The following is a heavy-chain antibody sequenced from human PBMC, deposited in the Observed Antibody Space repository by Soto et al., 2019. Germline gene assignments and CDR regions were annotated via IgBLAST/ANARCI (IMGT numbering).Heavy chain of an antibody. D-gene: IGHD5-18*01. CDR2: ISYDGSNK. V-gene: IGHV3-30*18. CDR1: GFTFSSYG. CDR3: AKDRAVDTAMAHYYYYGMDV. J-gene: IGHJ6*02. Sequence: GGSLRLSCAASGFTFSSYGMHWVRQAPGKGLEWVAVISYDGSNKYYADSVKGRFTISRDNSKNTLYLQMNSLRAEDTAVYYCAKDRAVDTAMAHYYYYGMDVWGQGTTVTVSS.